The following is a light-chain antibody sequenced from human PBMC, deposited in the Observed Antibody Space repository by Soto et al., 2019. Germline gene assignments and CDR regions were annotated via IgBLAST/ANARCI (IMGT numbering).Light chain of an antibody. V-gene: IGKV3-11*01. CDR3: QLLRNWLPPIP. J-gene: IGKJ5*01. CDR2: DAS. CDR1: HSISSS. Sequence: EIVLTQSPATLSLSPGDRATLSCRASHSISSSLAWYQQKPGQAPRLLIHDASSRATGIPARFSGSGSETDFSLTVRSLEPEDFAVYYCQLLRNWLPPIPFGRGTRLDI.